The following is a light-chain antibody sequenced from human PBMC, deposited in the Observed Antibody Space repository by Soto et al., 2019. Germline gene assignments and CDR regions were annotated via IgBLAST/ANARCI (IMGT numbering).Light chain of an antibody. CDR2: DVS. CDR3: TSFTSSSTLYF. CDR1: GSDVGAYNY. V-gene: IGLV2-14*01. J-gene: IGLJ1*01. Sequence: QSALTQPASVSGSPGQSITISCTGTGSDVGAYNYVSWYQQHPDKAPKLMIYDVSDRPSGVSNRFSGSKSGNTASLTISGLQAEDEADYYCTSFTSSSTLYFFGAGTKLTVL.